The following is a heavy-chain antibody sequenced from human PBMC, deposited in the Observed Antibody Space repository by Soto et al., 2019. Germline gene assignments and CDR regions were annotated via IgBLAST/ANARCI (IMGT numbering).Heavy chain of an antibody. D-gene: IGHD3-3*01. Sequence: QVQLVESGGGVVQPGRSLRLSCAASGFTFSAFGMHWVRQAPGKGLEWVAVISNDGNHEYYADSVKGRFSISRDNSKNTFYLQMNSLSSEDTAVYSCAKTITTFGGSSTGRGALLDYWGQGILVTVSS. V-gene: IGHV3-30*18. CDR3: AKTITTFGGSSTGRGALLDY. CDR1: GFTFSAFG. J-gene: IGHJ4*02. CDR2: ISNDGNHE.